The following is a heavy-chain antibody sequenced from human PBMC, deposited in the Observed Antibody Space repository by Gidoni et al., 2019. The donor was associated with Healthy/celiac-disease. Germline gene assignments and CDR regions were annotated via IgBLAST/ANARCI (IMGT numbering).Heavy chain of an antibody. V-gene: IGHV1-3*01. CDR2: INAGNGNT. Sequence: QVQLVQSGAEVKKPGASVKVSCKASGYTFTGYAMHWVRKAPGQRLEWMGWINAGNGNTKYAQKFQGRVTITRDTSASTAYMELSSLRSEDTAVYYCARGRITMVRGVIIRDAFDIWGQGTMVTVSS. J-gene: IGHJ3*02. D-gene: IGHD3-10*01. CDR3: ARGRITMVRGVIIRDAFDI. CDR1: GYTFTGYA.